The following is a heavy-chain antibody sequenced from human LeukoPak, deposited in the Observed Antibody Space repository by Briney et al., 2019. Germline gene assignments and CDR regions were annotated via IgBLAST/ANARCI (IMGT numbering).Heavy chain of an antibody. J-gene: IGHJ6*03. CDR1: GGTFSSYA. CDR2: INPSGGST. Sequence: ASVKVSCKASGGTFSSYAISWVRQAPGQGLEWMGIINPSGGSTSYAQKFQGRVTMTRDMSTSTVYMELSSLRSEDTAVYYCARDYAITGTTGYYYYMDVWGKGTTATVSS. V-gene: IGHV1-46*01. CDR3: ARDYAITGTTGYYYYMDV. D-gene: IGHD1-20*01.